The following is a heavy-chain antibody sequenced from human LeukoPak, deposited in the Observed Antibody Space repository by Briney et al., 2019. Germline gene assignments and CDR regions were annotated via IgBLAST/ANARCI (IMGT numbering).Heavy chain of an antibody. CDR3: ARGLLGYFDY. J-gene: IGHJ4*02. CDR1: GFTFSSYA. V-gene: IGHV3-30-3*01. D-gene: IGHD7-27*01. CDR2: ISYDGSNK. Sequence: PGRSLRLSCAASGFTFSSYAMHWVRQAPGKGLEWVAVISYDGSNKYYVDSVKGRFTISRDNSKNTLYLQMNSLRAEDTAVYYCARGLLGYFDYWGQGTLVTVSS.